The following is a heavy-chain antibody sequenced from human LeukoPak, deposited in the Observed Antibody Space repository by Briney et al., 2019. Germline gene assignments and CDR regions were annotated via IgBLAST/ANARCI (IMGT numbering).Heavy chain of an antibody. CDR2: IYYSGST. V-gene: IGHV4-59*08. D-gene: IGHD1-26*01. J-gene: IGHJ4*02. Sequence: SETLSLTCTVSGGSISSYYWSWIRQPPGKGLEWIGYIYYSGSTNYNPSLKSRVTISVDTSKNQFSLKLSSVTAADTAVYYCAGRAVGATTSFDYWGQGTLVTVSS. CDR1: GGSISSYY. CDR3: AGRAVGATTSFDY.